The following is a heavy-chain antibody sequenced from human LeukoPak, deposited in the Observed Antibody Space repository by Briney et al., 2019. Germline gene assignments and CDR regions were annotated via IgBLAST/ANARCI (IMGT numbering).Heavy chain of an antibody. CDR3: ARDGDYVWGSYRYCDY. Sequence: GGSLRLSCAASGFTFSGYYMSWIRQAPGKGLEWVSYISSSGSTIYYADSVKGRFTISRDNAKNSLYLQMNSLRAEDTAVYYCARDGDYVWGSYRYCDYWGQGTLVTVST. CDR1: GFTFSGYY. D-gene: IGHD3-16*02. CDR2: ISSSGSTI. J-gene: IGHJ4*02. V-gene: IGHV3-11*04.